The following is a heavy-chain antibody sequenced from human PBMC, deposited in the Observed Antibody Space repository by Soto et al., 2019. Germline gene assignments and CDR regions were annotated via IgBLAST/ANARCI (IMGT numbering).Heavy chain of an antibody. CDR3: ARVSVATPYYYYGMDV. D-gene: IGHD5-12*01. V-gene: IGHV3-30-3*01. J-gene: IGHJ6*02. Sequence: GGSLRLSCAASGFTFSSYAMHWVRQAPGKGLEWVAVISYDGSNKYYADSVKGRFTISRDNSKNTLYLQMNSLRAEDTAVYYCARVSVATPYYYYGMDVWGQGTTVTVSS. CDR2: ISYDGSNK. CDR1: GFTFSSYA.